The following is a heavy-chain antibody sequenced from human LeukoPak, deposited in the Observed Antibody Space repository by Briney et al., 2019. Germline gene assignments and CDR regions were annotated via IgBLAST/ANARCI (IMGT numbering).Heavy chain of an antibody. CDR1: GFTFSSYG. V-gene: IGHV3-30*18. CDR3: AKDQARWLQPDY. Sequence: PGGSLRLSCAASGFTFSSYGMHWVRQAPGKGLEWVAVISYDGSNKYYADSVKGRFTISRDNSKNTLYLQMNSLRAEDTAVYHCAKDQARWLQPDYWGQGTLVTVSS. D-gene: IGHD5-24*01. CDR2: ISYDGSNK. J-gene: IGHJ4*02.